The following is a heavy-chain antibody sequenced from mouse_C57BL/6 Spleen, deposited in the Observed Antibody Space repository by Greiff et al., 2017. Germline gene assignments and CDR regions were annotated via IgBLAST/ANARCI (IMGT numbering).Heavy chain of an antibody. CDR2: IYPGDGDT. CDR1: GYAFSSYW. Sequence: LQQPVASVKISCKASGYAFSSYWMNWVKQRPGKGLAWIGPIYPGDGDTNYNGKFKGKATLTADKSSSTAYMQLSSLTSEDSAVYFCARKENYYGFFDYWGQGTTRTVSS. D-gene: IGHD1-1*01. CDR3: ARKENYYGFFDY. J-gene: IGHJ2*01. V-gene: IGHV1-80*01.